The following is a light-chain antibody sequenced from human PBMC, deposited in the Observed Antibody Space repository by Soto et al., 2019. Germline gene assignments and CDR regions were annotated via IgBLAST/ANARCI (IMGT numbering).Light chain of an antibody. J-gene: IGKJ1*01. V-gene: IGKV3-15*01. CDR1: QSVSSN. CDR3: QQYDNWPRT. Sequence: EIVMTRSPVTLSVSPGERATLSCRASQSVSSNLAWYQQKPGQAPRLLIYGASTRATGIPARFSGSRSGTEFTLTISSLQSEDFAIYYCQQYDNWPRTFGQGTKVEI. CDR2: GAS.